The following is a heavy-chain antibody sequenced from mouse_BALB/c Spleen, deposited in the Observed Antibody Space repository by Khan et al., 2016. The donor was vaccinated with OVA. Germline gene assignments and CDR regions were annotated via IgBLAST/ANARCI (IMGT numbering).Heavy chain of an antibody. CDR3: SREGSRWDFALAY. J-gene: IGHJ3*01. Sequence: VQLQQSGPDLVKPGASVKMSCKASVYTFTNYVMHWVKQKPGQGLEWIGYINPENDGIRSNEKFKGKATLTSDKSSNTAYMELSSLTSEDSEVYSCSREGSRWDFALAYWGQGTLVTV. CDR1: VYTFTNYV. D-gene: IGHD4-1*01. CDR2: INPENDGI. V-gene: IGHV1S136*01.